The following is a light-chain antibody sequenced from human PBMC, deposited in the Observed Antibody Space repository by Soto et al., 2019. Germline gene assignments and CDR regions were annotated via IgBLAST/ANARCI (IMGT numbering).Light chain of an antibody. CDR3: QQRSNWPGT. V-gene: IGKV3-11*01. CDR2: DAS. J-gene: IGKJ2*01. CDR1: QSVSSY. Sequence: EIVLTQSPATLSLSPGERATLSRRASQSVSSYLAWYQQKPGQAPRLLIYDASARATGIPARFSGSGSGTDFTLTISSLEPEDFAVYYCQQRSNWPGTFGQGTKLEIK.